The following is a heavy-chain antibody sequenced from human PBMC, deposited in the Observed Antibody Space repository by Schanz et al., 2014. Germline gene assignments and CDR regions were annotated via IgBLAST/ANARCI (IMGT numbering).Heavy chain of an antibody. CDR3: AKRCSGTSCSHGAFDI. V-gene: IGHV3-53*01. J-gene: IGHJ3*02. D-gene: IGHD2-2*01. Sequence: EVQLVESGGGLIQPGGSLRLSCVASGFTVSSNYMSWVRQAPGKGLEWVSVIYSDGRTYYGDSVKGRFTISRDNSKNTLYLQMNSLRDEDTAMYYCAKRCSGTSCSHGAFDIWGQGTMVTVSS. CDR2: IYSDGRT. CDR1: GFTVSSNY.